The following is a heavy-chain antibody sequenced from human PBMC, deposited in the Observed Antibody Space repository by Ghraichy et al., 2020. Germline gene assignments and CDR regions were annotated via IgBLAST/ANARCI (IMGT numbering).Heavy chain of an antibody. D-gene: IGHD3-3*01. CDR1: GSSLSTAYY. V-gene: IGHV4-38-2*02. Sequence: SETLSITCTVSGSSLSTAYYWGWIRQPPGKGLEWIGSISHSGSTYYNPFLQSRVTMSVDTSKNQFSLQLNSVTAADTAVYYCARRGGSWSALSVSWFDPWGQGTLVTVAS. CDR3: ARRGGSWSALSVSWFDP. CDR2: ISHSGST. J-gene: IGHJ5*02.